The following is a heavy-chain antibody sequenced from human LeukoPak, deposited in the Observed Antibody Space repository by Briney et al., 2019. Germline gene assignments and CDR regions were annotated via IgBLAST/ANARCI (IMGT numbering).Heavy chain of an antibody. CDR1: GYTFTSYD. J-gene: IGHJ6*02. Sequence: ASVKVSCKASGYTFTSYDINWVRQATGQGLEWMGWMNPNSGNTGYAQKFQGRVTMTRNTSISTAYMELSSLRSEDTAVYYCASGSGYDYYYYYGMDVWGQGTTVTVSS. V-gene: IGHV1-8*01. D-gene: IGHD5-12*01. CDR2: MNPNSGNT. CDR3: ASGSGYDYYYYYGMDV.